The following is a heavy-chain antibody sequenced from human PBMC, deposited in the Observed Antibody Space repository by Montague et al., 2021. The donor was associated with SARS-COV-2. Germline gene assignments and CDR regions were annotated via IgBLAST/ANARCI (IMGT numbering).Heavy chain of an antibody. D-gene: IGHD3-22*01. CDR2: IYTRGGA. CDR1: GGSISSGGHY. J-gene: IGHJ5*01. V-gene: IGHV4-61*02. Sequence: TLSLTCTVSGGSISSGGHYWSWIRQPAGKGLEWLGLIYTRGGATYNPALKSRVTISVDTSKNQLSLKLNSVTAADTAVYYCARGSYDYDSSGAIMCGIDSWGHGIVVTVSS. CDR3: ARGSYDYDSSGAIMCGIDS.